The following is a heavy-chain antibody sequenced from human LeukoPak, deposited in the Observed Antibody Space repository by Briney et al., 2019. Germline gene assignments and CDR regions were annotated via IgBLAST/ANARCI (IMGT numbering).Heavy chain of an antibody. J-gene: IGHJ4*02. CDR1: GFTFSSYD. V-gene: IGHV3-13*04. Sequence: PGGSLRLSCAASGFTFSSYDMHWVRQATGKGLEWVSAIGTAGDTYYPGSVKGRFTISRENAKNSLYLQMNSLRAGDTAVYYCSGGGSITVAGYWGQGTLVTVSS. CDR2: IGTAGDT. D-gene: IGHD3-10*01. CDR3: SGGGSITVAGY.